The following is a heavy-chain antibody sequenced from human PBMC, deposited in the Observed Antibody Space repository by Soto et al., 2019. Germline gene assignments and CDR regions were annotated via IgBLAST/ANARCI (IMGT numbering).Heavy chain of an antibody. Sequence: SETLSLTCAVYGGSFSGYYWSWIRQPPGKGLEWIGEINHSGSTNYNPSLKSRVTISVDTSKNQFSLKLSSVTAADTAVYYCARGAERWLQYHGGIDYWGQGTLVTVSS. D-gene: IGHD5-12*01. CDR3: ARGAERWLQYHGGIDY. V-gene: IGHV4-34*01. J-gene: IGHJ4*02. CDR1: GGSFSGYY. CDR2: INHSGST.